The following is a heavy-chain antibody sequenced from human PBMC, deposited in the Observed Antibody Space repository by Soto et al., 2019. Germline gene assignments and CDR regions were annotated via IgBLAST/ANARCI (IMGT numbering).Heavy chain of an antibody. CDR1: GDSVSSNSAA. Sequence: PSRTLSLTCVISGDSVSSNSAAWNWIRQSPSRGLEWLGRTYYRSKWYNDYAVSVKSRITINPDTSKNQFSLQLNSVTPEDTAVYYCARGSHDYGGNPPVFYGMXVWGQGTTVXVSS. CDR2: TYYRSKWYN. J-gene: IGHJ6*02. CDR3: ARGSHDYGGNPPVFYGMXV. V-gene: IGHV6-1*01. D-gene: IGHD4-17*01.